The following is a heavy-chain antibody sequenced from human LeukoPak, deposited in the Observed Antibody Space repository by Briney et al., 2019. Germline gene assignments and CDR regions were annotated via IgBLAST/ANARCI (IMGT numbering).Heavy chain of an antibody. CDR2: IIPIFGTA. J-gene: IGHJ3*02. CDR1: GGTFSSYA. D-gene: IGHD3-16*02. Sequence: ASVKVSCKASGGTFSSYAISWVRQDPGQGLEWMGGIIPIFGTANYAQKFQGRVTIPTDESTSTAYMELSSLRSEDTAVYYCASPTTDYDYVWGSYRVDAFDIWGQGTMVTVSS. V-gene: IGHV1-69*05. CDR3: ASPTTDYDYVWGSYRVDAFDI.